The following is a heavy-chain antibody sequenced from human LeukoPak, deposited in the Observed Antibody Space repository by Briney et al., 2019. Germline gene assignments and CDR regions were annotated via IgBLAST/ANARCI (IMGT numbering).Heavy chain of an antibody. CDR3: ARELNYYDSSGYLVY. Sequence: GGSLRLSCAASGFTFSSYGMHWVRQAPGKGLEWVAVIWYDGSNKYHADSVKGRFTISRDNSKNTLYLQMNSLRAEDTAVYYCARELNYYDSSGYLVYWGQGTLVTVSS. D-gene: IGHD3-22*01. CDR2: IWYDGSNK. J-gene: IGHJ4*02. V-gene: IGHV3-33*01. CDR1: GFTFSSYG.